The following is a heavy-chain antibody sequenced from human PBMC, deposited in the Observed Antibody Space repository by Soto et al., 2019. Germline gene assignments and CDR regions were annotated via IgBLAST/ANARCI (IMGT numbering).Heavy chain of an antibody. CDR1: GFTFSSYG. J-gene: IGHJ4*02. CDR3: AKDGYSSGWYYFDY. V-gene: IGHV3-30*18. Sequence: GGSLRLSCAASGFTFSSYGMHWVRQAPGKGLEWVAVISYDGSNKYYADSVKGRFTISRDNSKNTLYLQMNSLRAEDTAVYYSAKDGYSSGWYYFDYWGQGTLVTVSS. D-gene: IGHD6-19*01. CDR2: ISYDGSNK.